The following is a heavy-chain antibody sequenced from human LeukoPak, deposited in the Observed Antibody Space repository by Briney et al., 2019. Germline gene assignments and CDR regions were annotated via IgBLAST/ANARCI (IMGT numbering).Heavy chain of an antibody. J-gene: IGHJ3*02. Sequence: GGSLRLSCAASGFTFSTYSMNWVRQAPGKGLEWLSSISSSGTKIYYADSVKGRFTISRDNARNSLYLQMNSLRAEDTAVYYCARERSLVLRGVFDIWCQATMVTVSS. V-gene: IGHV3-21*01. CDR2: ISSSGTKI. D-gene: IGHD3-3*01. CDR3: ARERSLVLRGVFDI. CDR1: GFTFSTYS.